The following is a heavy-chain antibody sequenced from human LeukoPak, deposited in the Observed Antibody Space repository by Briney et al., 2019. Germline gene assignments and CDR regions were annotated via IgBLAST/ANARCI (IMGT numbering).Heavy chain of an antibody. CDR3: AAERWVYTSNYEEGTFDI. CDR1: GFTFTNSA. D-gene: IGHD4-11*01. V-gene: IGHV1-58*01. J-gene: IGHJ3*02. CDR2: IVVGSTNRNTDTT. Sequence: SVKVSCKASGFTFTNSAVQWVRQARGQRLERIGWIVVGSTNRNTDTTNYAQKFQERVTITRDMSTSTAYMELSSLRSEDTAVYYCAAERWVYTSNYEEGTFDIWGQGTMVTVSS.